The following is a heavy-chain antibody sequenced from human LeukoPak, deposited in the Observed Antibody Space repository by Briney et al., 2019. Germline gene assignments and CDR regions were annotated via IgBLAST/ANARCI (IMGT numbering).Heavy chain of an antibody. CDR1: GFTFEDYA. V-gene: IGHV3-9*01. D-gene: IGHD1-26*01. J-gene: IGHJ4*02. CDR3: AKGRGRYWTFFAF. Sequence: GGSLRLSCIVSGFTFEDYAMHGVRQAPGKGLEGVSGISWNSGSIDYVESVKGRFTISRDNGENSLYLQMNSLTVEDTALYYCAKGRGRYWTFFAFWGQGTLVAVSS. CDR2: ISWNSGSI.